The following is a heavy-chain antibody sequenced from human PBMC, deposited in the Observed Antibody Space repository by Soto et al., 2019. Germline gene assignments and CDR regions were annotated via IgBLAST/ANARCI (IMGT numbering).Heavy chain of an antibody. V-gene: IGHV3-48*03. Sequence: PGGSLRLSCSASGFTLSSYEMHWVRQAPGKGLEWVSYISTGGSTIYYADSVKGRFTISRDNPKNALYLEMNRLRPEDTAVYYCARVRAGAANGYYGMDLWGQGTTVTVSS. D-gene: IGHD1-26*01. CDR3: ARVRAGAANGYYGMDL. CDR2: ISTGGSTI. J-gene: IGHJ6*02. CDR1: GFTLSSYE.